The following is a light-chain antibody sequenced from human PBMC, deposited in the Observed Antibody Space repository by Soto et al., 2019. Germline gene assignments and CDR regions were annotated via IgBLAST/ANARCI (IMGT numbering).Light chain of an antibody. V-gene: IGLV2-23*01. CDR2: EDS. J-gene: IGLJ1*01. CDR1: SSDVGYYNL. CDR3: CSFAGSSTYD. Sequence: QSALTQPASVSGSPGQSITVSCTGTSSDVGYYNLVSWYQQHPGKAPKLMIYEDSKRPSGVSNRFSGSKSGNTASLTISGLQAEDESDYYCCSFAGSSTYDFGTGTKLTVL.